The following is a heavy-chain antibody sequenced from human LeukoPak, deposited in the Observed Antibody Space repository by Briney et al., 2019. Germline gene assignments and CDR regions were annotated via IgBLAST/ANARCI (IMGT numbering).Heavy chain of an antibody. CDR1: GFTFSSYA. J-gene: IGHJ4*02. CDR3: AKDLRDYGDYDAFDY. V-gene: IGHV3-23*01. Sequence: PGGSLRLSCAASGFTFSSYAMGWVRQAPGKGLEWVSAISGSGGSTYYADSVKGRFTISRDNSKNTLYLQMNSLRAEDTAVYYCAKDLRDYGDYDAFDYWGQGTLVTVSS. D-gene: IGHD4-17*01. CDR2: ISGSGGST.